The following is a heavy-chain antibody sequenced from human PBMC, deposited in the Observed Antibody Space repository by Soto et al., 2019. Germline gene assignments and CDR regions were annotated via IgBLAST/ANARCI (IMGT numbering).Heavy chain of an antibody. J-gene: IGHJ5*02. CDR1: GGSISSYY. CDR2: IYYSGST. Sequence: SETLSLTCTVSGGSISSYYWSWIRQPPGKGLEWIGYIYYSGSTNYNPSLKSRVTISVDTSKNQFSLKLSSVTAADTAVYYCASQAARPGWFDPWGQGTLVTVSS. CDR3: ASQAARPGWFDP. V-gene: IGHV4-59*01. D-gene: IGHD6-6*01.